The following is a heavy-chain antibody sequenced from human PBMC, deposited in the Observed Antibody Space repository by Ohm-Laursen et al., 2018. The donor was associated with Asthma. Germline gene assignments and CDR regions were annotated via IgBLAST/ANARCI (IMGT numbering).Heavy chain of an antibody. CDR2: ISYDGSNK. CDR1: GFTFSSYA. J-gene: IGHJ4*02. Sequence: SLRLSCAASGFTFSSYAIHWVRQAPGKRLEWVAVISYDGSNKYYADSVNGRFTVSRDDSKNTLYLQMNSLRPDDTAVYYCARDVMEWYLPAFDFWGQGTLVTVSS. CDR3: ARDVMEWYLPAFDF. D-gene: IGHD3-3*01. V-gene: IGHV3-30-3*01.